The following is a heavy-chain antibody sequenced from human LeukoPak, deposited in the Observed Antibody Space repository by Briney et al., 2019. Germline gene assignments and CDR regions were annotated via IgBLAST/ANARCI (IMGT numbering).Heavy chain of an antibody. Sequence: GASVKVSCKASGYTFSSYGISWVRQAPGQGPEWMGWISVYNGNTNYAQNLQGRVTMTTDTSTSTAYMELWSLRSDDTAVYYCARVWELLRVNWYFDLWGRGTLVTVSS. V-gene: IGHV1-18*01. D-gene: IGHD1-26*01. CDR1: GYTFSSYG. CDR3: ARVWELLRVNWYFDL. J-gene: IGHJ2*01. CDR2: ISVYNGNT.